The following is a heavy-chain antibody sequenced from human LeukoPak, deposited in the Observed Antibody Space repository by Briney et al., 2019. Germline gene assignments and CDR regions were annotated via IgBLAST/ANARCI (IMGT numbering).Heavy chain of an antibody. CDR2: ISGSNSYI. Sequence: PGRSLRLSCAASGFTFSSYAMHWVRQAPGKGLEWVSSISGSNSYIFYADSVKGRFTVSRDNAKDSLYLQMNSLRAEDTAVYYCARSSGSYYILYYFDYWGQGTLVTVSS. CDR1: GFTFSSYA. J-gene: IGHJ4*02. D-gene: IGHD1-26*01. V-gene: IGHV3-21*01. CDR3: ARSSGSYYILYYFDY.